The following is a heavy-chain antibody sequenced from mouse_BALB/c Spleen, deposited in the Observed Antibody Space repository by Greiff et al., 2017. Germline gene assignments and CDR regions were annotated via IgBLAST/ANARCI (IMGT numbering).Heavy chain of an antibody. D-gene: IGHD4-1*01. V-gene: IGHV5-9-3*01. CDR2: ISSGGSYT. Sequence: EVKLVESGGGLVKPGGSLKLSCAASGFTFSSYAMSWVRQTPEKRLEWVATISSGGSYTYYPDSVKGRFTISRDNAKNTLYLQMSSLRSEDTAMYYCAREGMGRGYFDYWGQGTTLTVSS. CDR1: GFTFSSYA. J-gene: IGHJ2*01. CDR3: AREGMGRGYFDY.